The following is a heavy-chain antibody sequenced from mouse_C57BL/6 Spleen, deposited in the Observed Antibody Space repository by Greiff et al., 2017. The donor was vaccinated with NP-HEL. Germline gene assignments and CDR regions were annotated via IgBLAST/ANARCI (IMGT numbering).Heavy chain of an antibody. J-gene: IGHJ2*01. CDR2: IYPSDSET. V-gene: IGHV1-61*01. CDR1: GYTFTSYW. CDR3: ARDGSRYFDY. D-gene: IGHD1-1*01. Sequence: QVQLQQPGAELVRPGSSVKLSCKASGYTFTSYWMDWVKQRPGQGLEWIGNIYPSDSETHYNQKFKDKATLTVDKSSSTAYMQLSSLTSEDSAVYYCARDGSRYFDYWGQGTTLTVSS.